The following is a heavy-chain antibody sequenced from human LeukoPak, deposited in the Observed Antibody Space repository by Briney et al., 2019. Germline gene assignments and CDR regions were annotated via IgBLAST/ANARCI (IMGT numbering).Heavy chain of an antibody. CDR1: GFTFSSYG. J-gene: IGHJ3*02. Sequence: GGSVRLSCAASGFTFSSYGMHWVRQAPGKGLEWVAVISYDGSNKYYADSVKGRFTISRDNSKNTLYLQMNSLRAEDTAVYYCAKEIITMVRGVPSFAFDIWGQGTMVTVSS. CDR3: AKEIITMVRGVPSFAFDI. D-gene: IGHD3-10*01. CDR2: ISYDGSNK. V-gene: IGHV3-30*18.